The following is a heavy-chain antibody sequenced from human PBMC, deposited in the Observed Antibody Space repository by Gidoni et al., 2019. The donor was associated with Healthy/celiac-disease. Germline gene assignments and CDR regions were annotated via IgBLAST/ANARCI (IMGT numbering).Heavy chain of an antibody. CDR1: GSPFDDYG. J-gene: IGHJ4*02. CDR3: ARVIAAAGNSYYFDY. CDR2: INWNGGST. V-gene: IGHV3-20*01. Sequence: EVQLVESGGGVVRPGGSRGPSWAAPGSPFDDYGMSWVRQAPGKGLEWVSGINWNGGSTGYADSVKGRFTISRDNAKNSLYLQMNSLRAEDTALYHCARVIAAAGNSYYFDYWGQGTLVTVSS. D-gene: IGHD6-13*01.